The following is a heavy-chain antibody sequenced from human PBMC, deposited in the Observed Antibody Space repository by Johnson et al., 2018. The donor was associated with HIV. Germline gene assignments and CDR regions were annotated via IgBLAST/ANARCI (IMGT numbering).Heavy chain of an antibody. J-gene: IGHJ3*02. V-gene: IGHV3-73*01. D-gene: IGHD1-1*01. CDR3: AKATTGSDAFDI. CDR2: IRSKANSYAT. CDR1: GFTFSGSA. Sequence: EMQLVESGGGLVQPGGSLKLSCAASGFTFSGSAMHWVRQASGKGLEWVGRIRSKANSYATAYAASVKGRFTISRDDSKNTLSLQMNSLRAEDTAVYYCAKATTGSDAFDIWGQGTMVTVSS.